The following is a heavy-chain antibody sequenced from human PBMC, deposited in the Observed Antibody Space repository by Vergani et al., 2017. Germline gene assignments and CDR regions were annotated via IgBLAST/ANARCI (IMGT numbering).Heavy chain of an antibody. J-gene: IGHJ4*02. CDR3: ARGIPYYDFWSGYYLTH. CDR1: GGSISSSSYY. Sequence: QLQLQESGPGLVKPSETLSLTCTVSGGSISSSSYYWGWIRQPPGKGLEWIGSIYYSGSTYYNPSLKSRVTISVDTSKNQFSLKLSSVTAADTAVYYCARGIPYYDFWSGYYLTHWGQGTLVTVSS. CDR2: IYYSGST. D-gene: IGHD3-3*01. V-gene: IGHV4-39*07.